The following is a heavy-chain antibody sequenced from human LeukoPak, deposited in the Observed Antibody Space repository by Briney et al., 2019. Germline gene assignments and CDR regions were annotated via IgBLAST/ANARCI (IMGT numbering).Heavy chain of an antibody. D-gene: IGHD3-10*01. CDR2: ISYDGSNK. V-gene: IGHV3-30-3*01. J-gene: IGHJ4*02. Sequence: PGGSLRLSCAASGFTFSSYAMHWVRQAPGKGLEWVAVISYDGSNKYYADSVKGRFTISRDNSKNTLYLQMNSLRAEDTAVYYCARDRPYYYGSGSWGYFDYWGQGTLVTVSS. CDR1: GFTFSSYA. CDR3: ARDRPYYYGSGSWGYFDY.